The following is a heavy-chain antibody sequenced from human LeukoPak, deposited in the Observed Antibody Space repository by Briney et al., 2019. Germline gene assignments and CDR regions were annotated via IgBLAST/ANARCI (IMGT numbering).Heavy chain of an antibody. CDR1: GFTFSSYS. J-gene: IGHJ4*02. CDR2: ISSSSSYI. V-gene: IGHV3-21*01. D-gene: IGHD1-14*01. CDR3: AGVGPPPINIFDY. Sequence: KPGGSLRLSCAASGFTFSSYSMNWVRQAPGKGLEWVSSISSSSSYIYYADSVKGRFTNSRDNAKNSLYLQMNSLRAEDTAVYYCAGVGPPPINIFDYWGQGTLVTVSS.